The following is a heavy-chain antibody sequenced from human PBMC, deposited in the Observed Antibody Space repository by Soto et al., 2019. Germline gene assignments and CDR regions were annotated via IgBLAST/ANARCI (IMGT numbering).Heavy chain of an antibody. J-gene: IGHJ5*02. Sequence: QVQLIQSGAEVKKPGASVRVSCKASGYTFTNYAMHWVRQAPGQSLEWMGWISTGDGDTRYSQNFQDRLTITRETSASTVYMDLSSLRSEDTAMYYCAREVRSAGEDRWGQGTLVSDSS. CDR2: ISTGDGDT. CDR1: GYTFTNYA. CDR3: AREVRSAGEDR. V-gene: IGHV1-3*04. D-gene: IGHD6-19*01.